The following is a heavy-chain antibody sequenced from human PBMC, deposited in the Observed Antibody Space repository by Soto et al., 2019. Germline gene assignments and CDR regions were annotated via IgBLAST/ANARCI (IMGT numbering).Heavy chain of an antibody. V-gene: IGHV3-30-3*01. Sequence: QVQLVESGGGVVQPGRSLRLSWAASGFTFSSYAMHWVRRAPGKGREGVAVISYNGSNKYYADSVKGRFTISRDNSKNTLYLQMNSLRAEDTAVYYCASPRLSSDGTTPIDYWGQGTLVTVSS. CDR2: ISYNGSNK. D-gene: IGHD1-1*01. CDR3: ASPRLSSDGTTPIDY. J-gene: IGHJ4*02. CDR1: GFTFSSYA.